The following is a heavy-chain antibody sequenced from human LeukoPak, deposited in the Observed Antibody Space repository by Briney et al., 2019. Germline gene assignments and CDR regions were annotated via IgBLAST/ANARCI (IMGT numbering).Heavy chain of an antibody. D-gene: IGHD3-22*01. CDR3: ARGGFDAYFDSTGCPHYMDV. CDR2: FYISGTT. Sequence: PSETLSLTCTVSGGSISNYFWNWIRQPAGKGLEWIGRFYISGTTIYNPSLKSRVTMSVDTSKNQISLHLNSVTAADTAVYFCARGGFDAYFDSTGCPHYMDVWGKGTTVTVSS. J-gene: IGHJ6*03. V-gene: IGHV4-4*07. CDR1: GGSISNYF.